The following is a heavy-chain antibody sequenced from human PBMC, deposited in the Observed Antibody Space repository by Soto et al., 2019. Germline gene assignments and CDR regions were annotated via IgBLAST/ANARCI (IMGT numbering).Heavy chain of an antibody. V-gene: IGHV3-21*01. J-gene: IGHJ5*02. Sequence: GGSLRLSCAASGFTFSSYSMNWVRQAPGKGLEWVSSISSSSSYIYYADSVKGRFTISRDNAKNSLYLQMNSLRAEDTAVYYCARDIVVANAKSENWFDPWGQGTLVTVSS. D-gene: IGHD2-2*01. CDR3: ARDIVVANAKSENWFDP. CDR2: ISSSSSYI. CDR1: GFTFSSYS.